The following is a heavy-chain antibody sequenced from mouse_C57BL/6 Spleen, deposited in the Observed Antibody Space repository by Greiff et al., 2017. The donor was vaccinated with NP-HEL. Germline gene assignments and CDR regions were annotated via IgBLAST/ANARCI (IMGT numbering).Heavy chain of an antibody. CDR1: GYTFTSYW. Sequence: QVQLQQPGAELVMPGASVKLSCKASGYTFTSYWMHWVKQRPGQGLEWIGEIDPSDSYTNYNQKFKGKSTLTVDKSSSTAYMQLSSLTSEDSAVYYCAKGLPNYFDYWGKGTTLTVSS. J-gene: IGHJ2*01. CDR2: IDPSDSYT. D-gene: IGHD2-2*01. CDR3: AKGLPNYFDY. V-gene: IGHV1-69*01.